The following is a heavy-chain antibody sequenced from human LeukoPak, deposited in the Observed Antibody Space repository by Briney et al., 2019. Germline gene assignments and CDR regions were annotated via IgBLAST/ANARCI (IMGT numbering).Heavy chain of an antibody. CDR1: GGSISSSSYY. J-gene: IGHJ4*02. D-gene: IGHD1-1*01. CDR3: ARIRYSENIDY. Sequence: SETLSLTCTVSGGSISSSSYYWGWIRQPPGKGLECIGSIYYSGRTYYTPSLKSRVTISVDTSKNQFSLEVTSVTAADTAVYYCARIRYSENIDYWGQGTLVTVSS. CDR2: IYYSGRT. V-gene: IGHV4-39*01.